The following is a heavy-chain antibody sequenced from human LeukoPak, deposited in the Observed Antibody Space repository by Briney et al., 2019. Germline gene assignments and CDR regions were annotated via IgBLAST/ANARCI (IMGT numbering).Heavy chain of an antibody. CDR1: GGSFSGYY. CDR3: ARVSSIAGRLYYYDYMDV. V-gene: IGHV4-34*01. J-gene: IGHJ6*03. Sequence: PSETLSLTCAVYGGSFSGYYWSWIRQPPGKGLDWIGEINPSGSTNYNPSLKSRVTISVDTSKNQFSLKLSSVTAADTAVYYCARVSSIAGRLYYYDYMDVWGKGTTVTVSS. CDR2: INPSGST. D-gene: IGHD6-6*01.